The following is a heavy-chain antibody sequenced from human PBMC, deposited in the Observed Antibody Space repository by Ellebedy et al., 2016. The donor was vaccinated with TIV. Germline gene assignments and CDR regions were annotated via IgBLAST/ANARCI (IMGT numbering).Heavy chain of an antibody. V-gene: IGHV4-34*10. CDR3: ARDGLHSSGWYCDY. CDR1: GGSFNGYF. D-gene: IGHD3-22*01. Sequence: MPSETLSLTCAVNGGSFNGYFWSWIRQSPGKGLEWLGEINPSGTANYSPSLKSRITMSVDRSKNQFSLKLSSVTAADTAVYYCARDGLHSSGWYCDYWGQGTQVTVSS. J-gene: IGHJ4*02. CDR2: INPSGTA.